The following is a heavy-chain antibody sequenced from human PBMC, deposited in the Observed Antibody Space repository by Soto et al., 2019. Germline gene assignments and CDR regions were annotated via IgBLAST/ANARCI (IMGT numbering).Heavy chain of an antibody. CDR1: GDSVTSGSYY. Sequence: QVQLQESAPGLVKPSETLSLTCIVSGDSVTSGSYYWTWLRQPPGKGLEWIGYISYTGRTKYNPSLQRRVTISVSTSKNDFSLILSSVTAADTAVYFCAREWGLLPYYVMNVWGHGTAVTFSS. J-gene: IGHJ6*02. V-gene: IGHV4-61*03. CDR2: ISYTGRT. CDR3: AREWGLLPYYVMNV. D-gene: IGHD7-27*01.